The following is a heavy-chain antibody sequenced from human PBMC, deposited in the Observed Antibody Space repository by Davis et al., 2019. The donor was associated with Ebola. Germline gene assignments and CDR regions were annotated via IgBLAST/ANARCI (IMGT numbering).Heavy chain of an antibody. CDR2: IKEDGSEK. J-gene: IGHJ6*02. CDR1: GFTFSSYW. V-gene: IGHV3-7*01. Sequence: PGGSLRLSCAASGFTFSSYWMIWVRQPPGKGLEWVANIKEDGSEKYYVDSVKGRFTISRDNAKNSLYLQMNSLRDEDTAVYYCVRDNRRGYGMDVWGQGTTVTVSS. CDR3: VRDNRRGYGMDV.